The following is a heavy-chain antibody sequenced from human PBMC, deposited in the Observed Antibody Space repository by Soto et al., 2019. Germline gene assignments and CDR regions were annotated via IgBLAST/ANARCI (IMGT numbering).Heavy chain of an antibody. V-gene: IGHV3-21*01. J-gene: IGHJ5*02. CDR1: GFTFSSYT. Sequence: EAQLVESGGGLVKPGGSLRLSCAASGFTFSSYTMNWVRQAPGKGLEWVSSISSSSSYIYYADSVKGRFTISRDYAENSLYLQMNSLRAEDTAVYYCARGGFCSSTSCYLLPYEPWGQGTLVTVSS. CDR2: ISSSSSYI. D-gene: IGHD2-2*01. CDR3: ARGGFCSSTSCYLLPYEP.